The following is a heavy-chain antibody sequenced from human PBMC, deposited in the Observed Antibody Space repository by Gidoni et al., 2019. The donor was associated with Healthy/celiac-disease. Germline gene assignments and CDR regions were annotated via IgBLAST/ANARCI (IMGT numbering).Heavy chain of an antibody. CDR1: GLPFADYG. J-gene: IGHJ6*02. CDR3: ARYSNSYYYYGMDV. V-gene: IGHV3-20*01. CDR2: INWNGGST. D-gene: IGHD4-4*01. Sequence: EVQLVESGGGVVRPGGSLGLSCAASGLPFADYGMSWVRQAPGKGLEWVSGINWNGGSTGYADSVKGRFTISRDNAKNSLYLQMNSLRAEDTALYHCARYSNSYYYYGMDVWGQGTTVTVSS.